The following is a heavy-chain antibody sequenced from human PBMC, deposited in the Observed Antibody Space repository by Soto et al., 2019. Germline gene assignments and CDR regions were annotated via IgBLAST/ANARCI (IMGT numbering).Heavy chain of an antibody. V-gene: IGHV4-59*01. CDR2: IYYSGST. CDR3: ARSSSGWYWYYFDY. Sequence: SETLSLTCTVSGGSISSYYWSWIRQPPGKGLEWIGYIYYSGSTNYNPSLKSRVTISVDTSKNQFSLKLSSVTAADTAVYYCARSSSGWYWYYFDYWGQGTLVTVSS. CDR1: GGSISSYY. D-gene: IGHD6-19*01. J-gene: IGHJ4*02.